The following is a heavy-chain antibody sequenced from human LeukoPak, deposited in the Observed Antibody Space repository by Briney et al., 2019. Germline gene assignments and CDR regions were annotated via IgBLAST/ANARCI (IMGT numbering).Heavy chain of an antibody. D-gene: IGHD3-3*01. Sequence: SETLSLTCTVSGGSISSYYWSWIRQPPGKGLEWIGYIYYSGSTNYNPSLKSRVTISVDTSKNQFSLKLSSVTAADTAVYYCARDDFWSGYPRYGMDVWGQGTTVTVSS. CDR3: ARDDFWSGYPRYGMDV. V-gene: IGHV4-59*01. J-gene: IGHJ6*02. CDR2: IYYSGST. CDR1: GGSISSYY.